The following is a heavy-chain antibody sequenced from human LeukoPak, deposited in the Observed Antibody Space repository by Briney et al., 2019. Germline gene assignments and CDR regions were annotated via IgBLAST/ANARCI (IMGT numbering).Heavy chain of an antibody. Sequence: ASVKVSRKVSGYTLTELSMHWVRQAPGKGLEWMGGFDPEDGETIYAQKFQGRVTMTEDTSTDTAYMELSSLRSEDTAVYYCAPLGRYYDYVWGSYRSNWFDPWGQGTLVTVSS. CDR1: GYTLTELS. D-gene: IGHD3-16*02. J-gene: IGHJ5*02. V-gene: IGHV1-24*01. CDR2: FDPEDGET. CDR3: APLGRYYDYVWGSYRSNWFDP.